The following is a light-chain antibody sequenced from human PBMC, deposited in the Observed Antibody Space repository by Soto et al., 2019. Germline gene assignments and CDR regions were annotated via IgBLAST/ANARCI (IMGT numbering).Light chain of an antibody. Sequence: QLVLTQPPSASGTPGQRVTISCSGSSSNIGSNTVNWYQHLPGTAPKLLIYSNNQRPSGVPDRFSGSKSGTSASLAISGLQSEDEADYYCAAWDDSLNVPVFGGGTKLTVL. CDR2: SNN. J-gene: IGLJ3*02. CDR3: AAWDDSLNVPV. V-gene: IGLV1-44*01. CDR1: SSNIGSNT.